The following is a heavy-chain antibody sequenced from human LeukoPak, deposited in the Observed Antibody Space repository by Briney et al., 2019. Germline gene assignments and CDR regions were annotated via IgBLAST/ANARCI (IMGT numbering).Heavy chain of an antibody. CDR1: GGSITSHY. Sequence: SETLSLTCIVSGGSITSHYWSWIRQPPGKGLEWIGCIYYTGSTNYNSSLKSRATISVDTSKNRFSLKLSSVTAADTAVYYCATDRERAFDIWGQGTMVTVSS. CDR3: ATDRERAFDI. CDR2: IYYTGST. V-gene: IGHV4-59*11. J-gene: IGHJ3*02. D-gene: IGHD1-1*01.